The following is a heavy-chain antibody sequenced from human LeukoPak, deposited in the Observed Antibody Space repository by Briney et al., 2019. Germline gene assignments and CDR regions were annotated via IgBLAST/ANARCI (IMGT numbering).Heavy chain of an antibody. Sequence: PSETLSLTCALSTVSVSSGNFWSWVRQPPGEGLEWIGEVHKSGRTNYNPSLKTRVTISIDASKNQLSLELTSVTAADTAVYYCSRQLRGAPTPGAYWGQGTRVTVSS. V-gene: IGHV4-4*02. CDR1: TVSVSSGNF. D-gene: IGHD1-26*01. CDR3: SRQLRGAPTPGAY. J-gene: IGHJ4*02. CDR2: VHKSGRT.